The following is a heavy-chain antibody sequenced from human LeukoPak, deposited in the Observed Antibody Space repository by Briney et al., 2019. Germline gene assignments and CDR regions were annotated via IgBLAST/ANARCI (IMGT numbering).Heavy chain of an antibody. CDR1: GYSFTSYW. V-gene: IGHV5-51*01. J-gene: IGHJ4*02. CDR2: IYPGNSDT. D-gene: IGHD2-15*01. Sequence: GESLKISCKGSGYSFTSYWIGWVRRMPGKGLDWMGIIYPGNSDTSYSPSFQGQVTISADKSISTAYLQWSRLKASDTAMYYCASAIKYCSGGSCYFDYWGQGTLVTVSS. CDR3: ASAIKYCSGGSCYFDY.